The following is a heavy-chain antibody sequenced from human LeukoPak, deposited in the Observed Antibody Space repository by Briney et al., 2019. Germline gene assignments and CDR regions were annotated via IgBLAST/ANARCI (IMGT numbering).Heavy chain of an antibody. CDR2: IYYSGST. Sequence: PSETLCLTCTVSGGSISSYYWSWIRQPPGKGLEWIGYIYYSGSTNYNPSLKSRVTISVDTSKNQFSLKLSSVTAADTAVYYCAGHPYYRIAAGYYFDYWGQGTLVTVSS. J-gene: IGHJ4*02. CDR1: GGSISSYY. D-gene: IGHD3-10*01. V-gene: IGHV4-59*08. CDR3: AGHPYYRIAAGYYFDY.